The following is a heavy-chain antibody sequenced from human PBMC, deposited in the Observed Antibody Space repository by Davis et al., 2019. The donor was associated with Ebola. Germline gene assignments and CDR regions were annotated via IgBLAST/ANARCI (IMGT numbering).Heavy chain of an antibody. D-gene: IGHD1-26*01. CDR1: GFTFSSYG. CDR3: AKVRSGSYYSSYYYGMDA. Sequence: PGGSLRLSCAASGFTFSSYGMHWVRQAPGKGLEWVAVIWYDGSNKYYADSVKGRFTISRDNSKNTLYLQMNSLRAEDTAVYYCAKVRSGSYYSSYYYGMDAWGQGTTVTVSS. CDR2: IWYDGSNK. V-gene: IGHV3-33*06. J-gene: IGHJ6*02.